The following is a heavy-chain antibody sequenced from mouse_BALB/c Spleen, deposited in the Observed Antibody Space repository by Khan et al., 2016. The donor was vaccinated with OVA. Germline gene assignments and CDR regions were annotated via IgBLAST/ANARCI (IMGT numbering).Heavy chain of an antibody. CDR2: IRNKANGYTT. Sequence: EVELVESGGGLVQPGGSLRLSCATSGFTLTDYYMSWVRQPPGKALEWVGFIRNKANGYTTEYSASVKGRFTISRDNSQRIFYLQMNTLRAEDSATSYCARGGRGDAMDYWGQGTSVTVSS. CDR1: GFTLTDYY. V-gene: IGHV7-3*02. CDR3: ARGGRGDAMDY. D-gene: IGHD1-1*01. J-gene: IGHJ4*01.